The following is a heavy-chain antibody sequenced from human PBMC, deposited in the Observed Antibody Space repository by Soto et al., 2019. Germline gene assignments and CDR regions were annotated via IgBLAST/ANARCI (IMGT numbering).Heavy chain of an antibody. CDR1: GFSFSRAW. CDR3: TTGSNEGY. CDR2: IRTKPEGETT. Sequence: EVQLLESGGGLVKPGGSLRLSCAASGFSFSRAWMNWVRQAPGKGLEWVGRIRTKPEGETTDYPAPVKGRFTISRDDSKTTLYLQMTSLKIEDTAVYYCTTGSNEGYWGQGTLVTVSS. V-gene: IGHV3-15*07. D-gene: IGHD1-1*01. J-gene: IGHJ4*02.